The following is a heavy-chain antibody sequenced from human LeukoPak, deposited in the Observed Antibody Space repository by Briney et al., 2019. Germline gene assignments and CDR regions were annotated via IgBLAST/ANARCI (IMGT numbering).Heavy chain of an antibody. CDR3: AKDMNGVVVPAAIFDY. J-gene: IGHJ4*02. CDR1: GFTFSNYA. CDR2: ISGSGGST. V-gene: IGHV3-23*01. D-gene: IGHD2-2*01. Sequence: GGSLRLSCAASGFTFSNYAMSWVRQAPGKGLEWVSVISGSGGSTYYADSVKGRFTISRDNSKNTVYLQMNSLRAEDTAVYYCAKDMNGVVVPAAIFDYWGQGTLVTVSS.